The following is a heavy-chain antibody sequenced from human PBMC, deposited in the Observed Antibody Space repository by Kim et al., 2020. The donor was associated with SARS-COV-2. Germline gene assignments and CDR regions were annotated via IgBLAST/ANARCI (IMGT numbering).Heavy chain of an antibody. CDR2: ISYDGSNK. Sequence: GGSLRLSCAASGFTFSSYAMHWVRQAPGKGLEWVAVISYDGSNKYYADSVKGRFTISRDNSKNTLYLQMNSLRAEDTAVYYCARGGGVAAAGSNYWGQETLATVAS. J-gene: IGHJ4*02. CDR1: GFTFSSYA. CDR3: ARGGGVAAAGSNY. D-gene: IGHD6-13*01. V-gene: IGHV3-30*04.